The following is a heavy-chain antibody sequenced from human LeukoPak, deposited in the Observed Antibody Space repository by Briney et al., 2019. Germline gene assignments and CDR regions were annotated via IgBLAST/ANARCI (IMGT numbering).Heavy chain of an antibody. Sequence: GVSLRLSCAASGFTFSSYWMHWVRQAPGKGLVWVSRINSDGSSTSYADSVKGRFTISRDNAKTTLYLQMNSLRAEDTAVYYCARVGIWFGNPYYFDYWGQGTLVTVSS. CDR3: ARVGIWFGNPYYFDY. J-gene: IGHJ4*02. V-gene: IGHV3-74*01. CDR2: INSDGSST. CDR1: GFTFSSYW. D-gene: IGHD3-10*01.